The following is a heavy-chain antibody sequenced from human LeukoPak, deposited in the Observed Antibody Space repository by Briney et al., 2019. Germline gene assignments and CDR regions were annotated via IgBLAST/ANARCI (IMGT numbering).Heavy chain of an antibody. CDR2: IYYSGST. D-gene: IGHD6-13*01. Sequence: SETLSLTCTVSGGSISSYYRSWIRQPPGKGLEWIGYIYYSGSTNYNPSLKSRVTISVDTSKNQFSLKLSSVTAADTAVYYCARASSSWYFDYWGQGTLVTVSS. CDR1: GGSISSYY. J-gene: IGHJ4*02. CDR3: ARASSSWYFDY. V-gene: IGHV4-59*01.